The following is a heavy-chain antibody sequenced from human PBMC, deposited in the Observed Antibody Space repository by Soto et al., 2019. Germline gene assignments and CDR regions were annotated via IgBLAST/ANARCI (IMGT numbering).Heavy chain of an antibody. CDR1: GDSISSYS. Sequence: PSETLSLTCIVSGDSISSYSWTWIRQPAGKGLEWIGRIYTSGTSNYNPSLKSRVTMSVDTSKNQSSLNLSSVTAADTAVYYCARETSGSSFQGFDPWGQGTLVTVSS. CDR3: ARETSGSSFQGFDP. V-gene: IGHV4-4*07. CDR2: IYTSGTS. D-gene: IGHD1-26*01. J-gene: IGHJ5*02.